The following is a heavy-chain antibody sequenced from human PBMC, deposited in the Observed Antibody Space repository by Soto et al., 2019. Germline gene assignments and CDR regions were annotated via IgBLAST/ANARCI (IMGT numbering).Heavy chain of an antibody. D-gene: IGHD2-21*02. V-gene: IGHV3-74*01. J-gene: IGHJ4*02. CDR2: LQIDGSHP. Sequence: EVQLVESGGGLVQPGGSLRLSCVASGFTFDYYWMHWVRQAPGEGLIWVSRLQIDGSHPAYADSVKGRFTISRDNAKNTLYLQMNNLRAEDTAVYYCARGGDPDYWGQGTLVTVSS. CDR3: ARGGDPDY. CDR1: GFTFDYYW.